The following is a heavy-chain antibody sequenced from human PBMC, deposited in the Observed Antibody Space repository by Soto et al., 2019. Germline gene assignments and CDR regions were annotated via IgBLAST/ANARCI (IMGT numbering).Heavy chain of an antibody. CDR2: ISGIGGST. V-gene: IGHV3-23*01. J-gene: IGHJ4*02. Sequence: PXGSLRLSCAAAGFTFTDYALSWVRQAPGKGLEWVATISGIGGSTYLADSVKGRLSISRDNSKSTVSLLMNSLRAEDTAVYFCARGSSGYISSWYYFDYWGRGTLVTVSS. CDR1: GFTFTDYA. CDR3: ARGSSGYISSWYYFDY. D-gene: IGHD6-13*01.